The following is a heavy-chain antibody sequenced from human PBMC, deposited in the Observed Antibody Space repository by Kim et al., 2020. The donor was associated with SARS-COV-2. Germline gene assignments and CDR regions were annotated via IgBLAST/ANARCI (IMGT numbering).Heavy chain of an antibody. Sequence: DGSEKYYVDSVKGRSTITRDNAKNSLYLQMNNLRAEDTAVYYCATFKKAYWGLGALVTVSS. CDR2: DGSEK. CDR3: ATFKKAY. J-gene: IGHJ4*02. V-gene: IGHV3-7*03.